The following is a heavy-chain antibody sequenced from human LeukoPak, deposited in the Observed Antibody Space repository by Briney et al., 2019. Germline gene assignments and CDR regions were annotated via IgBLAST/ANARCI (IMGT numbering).Heavy chain of an antibody. Sequence: PGGSLRLSCAASGFNFSIYSMNWVRQAPGKGLEWVSYITRSSTTIYYADSVKGRFNISRDNAKNSLYLQMNSLRVEDTAIYYCAGGDYNWNGFGRWGQGTLVTVSS. J-gene: IGHJ5*02. V-gene: IGHV3-48*01. D-gene: IGHD1-20*01. CDR2: ITRSSTTI. CDR3: AGGDYNWNGFGR. CDR1: GFNFSIYS.